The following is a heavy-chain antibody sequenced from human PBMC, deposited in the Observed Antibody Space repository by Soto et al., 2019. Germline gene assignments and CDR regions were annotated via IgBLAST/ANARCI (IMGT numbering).Heavy chain of an antibody. Sequence: EVQLVESGGGLVQPGGSLRLSCAASGFTFSDYSMTWVRQAPGEGLECVSYISSTSSTIYYADSVQGRFTISRDNGKNSLPLQITSLRDDDTAVYYSSRVHGFGEDAFDSGGQGTLVTVSS. V-gene: IGHV3-48*02. J-gene: IGHJ3*02. D-gene: IGHD4-17*01. CDR2: ISSTSSTI. CDR1: GFTFSDYS. CDR3: SRVHGFGEDAFDS.